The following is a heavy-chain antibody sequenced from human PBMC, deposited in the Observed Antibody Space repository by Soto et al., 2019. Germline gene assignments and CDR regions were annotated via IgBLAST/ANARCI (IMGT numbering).Heavy chain of an antibody. J-gene: IGHJ6*03. D-gene: IGHD2-2*01. CDR3: ARAKCSSTSCYYYYYYFYMDV. CDR1: GFTVSSNY. Sequence: GGSLRLSCAASGFTVSSNYMSWVRQAPGKGLEWVSVIYSGGSTYYADSVKGRFTISRDNSKNTLYLQMNSLRAEDTAVYYCARAKCSSTSCYYYYYYFYMDVWGEGTTVTVSS. V-gene: IGHV3-66*01. CDR2: IYSGGST.